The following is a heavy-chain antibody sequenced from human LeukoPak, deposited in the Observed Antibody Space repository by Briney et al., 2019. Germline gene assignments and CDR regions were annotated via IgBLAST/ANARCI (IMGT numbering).Heavy chain of an antibody. CDR2: IYASGST. CDR1: GGSISGYY. D-gene: IGHD3-10*01. CDR3: ARLYYYGSGSL. V-gene: IGHV4-4*07. J-gene: IGHJ4*02. Sequence: SETLSLTCSVSGGSISGYYWSWLRQPAGRGLEWVGRIYASGSTNYNPSLKSRVTMSVDTSRNQLSLKLSSVTAADTAVYYCARLYYYGSGSLWGQRTLVTVSS.